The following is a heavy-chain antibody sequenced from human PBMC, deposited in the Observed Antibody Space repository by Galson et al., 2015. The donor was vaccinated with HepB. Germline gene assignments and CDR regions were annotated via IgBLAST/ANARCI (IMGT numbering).Heavy chain of an antibody. V-gene: IGHV3-30*04. CDR1: GFTFSTYA. Sequence: LILSCAASGFTFSTYAMHWVRQAPGRGLDWVGVIAYDSREKYFADSVKGRFTISRDNSESTLYLQMNSLRPEDTAVYYCARAIRMPGTPENGFDVWGHGTMVTVSS. CDR3: ARAIRMPGTPENGFDV. J-gene: IGHJ3*01. CDR2: IAYDSREK. D-gene: IGHD6-13*01.